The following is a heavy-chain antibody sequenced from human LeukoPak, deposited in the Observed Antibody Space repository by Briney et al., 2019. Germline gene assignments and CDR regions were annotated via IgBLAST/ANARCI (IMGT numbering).Heavy chain of an antibody. V-gene: IGHV3-53*01. J-gene: IGHJ4*02. CDR1: GFTVSSNY. Sequence: GGSLRLSCAASGFTVSSNYMSWVRKAPGKGLEWVSVIYSGGSTYYADSVKGRFTISRDNSKNTLYLQMSSLRAADTAFYYCVERERFLEQPPYWGQETLVTVSS. CDR2: IYSGGST. CDR3: VERERFLEQPPY. D-gene: IGHD3-3*01.